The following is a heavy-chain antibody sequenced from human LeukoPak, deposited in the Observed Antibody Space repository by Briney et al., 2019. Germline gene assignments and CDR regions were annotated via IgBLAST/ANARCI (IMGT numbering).Heavy chain of an antibody. CDR2: IIPMFDTQ. CDR1: GGNFRNYA. J-gene: IGHJ4*02. V-gene: IGHV1-69*06. D-gene: IGHD3-10*01. Sequence: SVKVSCKASGGNFRNYAASWVRQAPGQGLEWMGRIIPMFDTQNHAQKFQGRVTIFADKSTGTVYMDLNSLTSDDTAVYYCATESNYYLDDWGQGTLVTVPS. CDR3: ATESNYYLDD.